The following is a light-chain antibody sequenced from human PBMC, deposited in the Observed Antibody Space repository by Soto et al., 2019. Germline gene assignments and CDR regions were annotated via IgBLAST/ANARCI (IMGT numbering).Light chain of an antibody. CDR1: QSVDSAF. CDR2: GAS. CDR3: QQSASSLT. V-gene: IGKV3-20*01. Sequence: EIVLTQSPGSLSLSLGERATLSCRASQSVDSAFFGCDQQKPGQPPRLLLYGASRRSTGIPNRISGSGSGTDFTLTISRLEPEDFAVYYCQQSASSLTFGQGTKVEI. J-gene: IGKJ1*01.